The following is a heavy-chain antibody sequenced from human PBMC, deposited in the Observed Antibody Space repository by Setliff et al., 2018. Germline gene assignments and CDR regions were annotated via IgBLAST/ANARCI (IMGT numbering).Heavy chain of an antibody. CDR2: IHASGST. Sequence: SETLSLTCTVSGGSISSGDHYWSWIRQPAGKGLEWIGRIHASGSTNYNPSLKSRVTISVDTSKNQFSLKLTSVTAADTAVYYCARRSSFWSGYFDYWGQGTLVTVSS. CDR3: ARRSSFWSGYFDY. V-gene: IGHV4-61*02. CDR1: GGSISSGDHY. D-gene: IGHD3-3*01. J-gene: IGHJ4*02.